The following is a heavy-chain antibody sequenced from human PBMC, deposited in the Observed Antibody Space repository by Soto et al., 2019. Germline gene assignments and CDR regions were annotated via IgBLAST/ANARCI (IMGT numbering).Heavy chain of an antibody. CDR1: GYTFTSYA. Sequence: QVQLVQSGAEVKKPGASVKVSCKASGYTFTSYAMHWVRQAPGQRLEWMGWINAGNGNTKYSQKFQGRVTITRDTAASTAYMERSRLRAEDTAVYWCARVIGGWYYFDYWGQGTLVTVSS. CDR2: INAGNGNT. J-gene: IGHJ4*02. V-gene: IGHV1-3*01. D-gene: IGHD6-19*01. CDR3: ARVIGGWYYFDY.